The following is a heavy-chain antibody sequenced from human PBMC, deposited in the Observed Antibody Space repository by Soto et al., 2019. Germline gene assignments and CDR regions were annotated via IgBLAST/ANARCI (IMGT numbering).Heavy chain of an antibody. CDR3: ARNSEDIVVVVAATPVSWFDP. D-gene: IGHD2-15*01. V-gene: IGHV1-69*13. J-gene: IGHJ5*02. CDR1: GGTFSSYA. CDR2: IIPIFGTA. Sequence: RASVNVSCKASGGTFSSYAISCVRQAPGQGLEWMGGIIPIFGTANYAQKFQGRVTITADESTSTAYMELSSLRSEDTAVYYCARNSEDIVVVVAATPVSWFDPWGQGTLVTVSS.